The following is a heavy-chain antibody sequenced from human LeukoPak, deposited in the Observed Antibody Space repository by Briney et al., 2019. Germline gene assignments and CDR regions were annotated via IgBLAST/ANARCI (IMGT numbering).Heavy chain of an antibody. CDR1: GFTFSSYA. Sequence: GGSLRLSCAASGFTFSSYAMSWVRQAPGKGLEWVSAISGNGDSTYYVDSVKGRFTISRDNSKNTLYLQMNSLRVEDTAVYYCAKGTRTTGTHYFDSWGQGTLVTVSS. V-gene: IGHV3-23*01. CDR3: AKGTRTTGTHYFDS. J-gene: IGHJ4*02. D-gene: IGHD1-1*01. CDR2: ISGNGDST.